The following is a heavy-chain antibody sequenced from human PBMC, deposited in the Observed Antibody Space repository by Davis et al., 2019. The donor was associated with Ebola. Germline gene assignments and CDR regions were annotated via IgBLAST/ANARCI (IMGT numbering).Heavy chain of an antibody. Sequence: GESLKISCAASGFTFSSYAMHWVRQAPGKGLEWVAVISYDGSNKYYADSVKGRFTISRDNSKNTLYLQMSSLRAEDTAVYYCVKAPSYDFWSGLFDYWGQGTLVTVSS. CDR2: ISYDGSNK. J-gene: IGHJ4*02. CDR1: GFTFSSYA. D-gene: IGHD3-3*01. V-gene: IGHV3-30*14. CDR3: VKAPSYDFWSGLFDY.